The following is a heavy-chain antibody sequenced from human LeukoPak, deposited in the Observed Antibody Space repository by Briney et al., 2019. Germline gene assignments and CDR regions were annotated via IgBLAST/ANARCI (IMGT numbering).Heavy chain of an antibody. D-gene: IGHD3-3*01. CDR2: TYYSGST. CDR1: GGSIGSSDHY. V-gene: IGHV4-30-4*08. Sequence: ASQTLSLTCTVSGGSIGSSDHYWSWIRQPPGKGLEWIGYTYYSGSTHYSPSLKSRVTMSIDTSKNQLSLKLSSVTAADTAVYYCARVVTFGVVSYYYYMDVWGKGTTVTVSS. J-gene: IGHJ6*03. CDR3: ARVVTFGVVSYYYYMDV.